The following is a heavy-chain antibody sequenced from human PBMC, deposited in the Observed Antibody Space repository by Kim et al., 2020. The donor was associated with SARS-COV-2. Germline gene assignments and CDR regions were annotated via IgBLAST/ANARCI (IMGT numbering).Heavy chain of an antibody. CDR3: ARGWSSSSSRSMDV. Sequence: SETLSLTCAVYGGSFSGYYWSWIRQPPGKGLEWIGEINHSGSTNYNPSLKSRVTISVDTSKNQFSLKLSSVTAADTAVYYCARGWSSSSSRSMDVWGQGTTVTVSS. CDR2: INHSGST. CDR1: GGSFSGYY. D-gene: IGHD6-13*01. V-gene: IGHV4-34*01. J-gene: IGHJ6*02.